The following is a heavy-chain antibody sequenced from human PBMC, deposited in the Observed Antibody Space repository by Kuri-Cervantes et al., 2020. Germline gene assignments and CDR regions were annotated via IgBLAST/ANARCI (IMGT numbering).Heavy chain of an antibody. CDR3: ARITMIVVPPSDAFDI. CDR1: GYTFTSYD. CDR2: MNPNSGNT. Sequence: ASVKVSCKASGYTFTSYDINWVRQATGQGLEWMGWMNPNSGNTGYAQKFQGRVTMTRNTSISTAYMELSSLRSEDTAVYYCARITMIVVPPSDAFDIWGQGTMVTVSS. J-gene: IGHJ3*02. V-gene: IGHV1-8*01. D-gene: IGHD3-22*01.